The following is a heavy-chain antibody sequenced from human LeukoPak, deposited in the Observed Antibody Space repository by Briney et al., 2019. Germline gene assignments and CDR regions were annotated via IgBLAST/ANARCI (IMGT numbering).Heavy chain of an antibody. CDR2: ISSSGSTI. V-gene: IGHV3-48*03. Sequence: PGGSLRLSCAASGFTFSSYEMNWVRQAPGKGVEWVSYISSSGSTICYADSVKGRFTISRDNAKNSLYLQMNSLRAGDTAVYYCAELGITMIGGVWGKGTTVTISS. CDR1: GFTFSSYE. CDR3: AELGITMIGGV. J-gene: IGHJ6*04. D-gene: IGHD3-10*02.